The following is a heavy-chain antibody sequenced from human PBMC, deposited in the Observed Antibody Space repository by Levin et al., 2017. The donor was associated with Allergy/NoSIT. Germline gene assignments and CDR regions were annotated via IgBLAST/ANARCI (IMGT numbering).Heavy chain of an antibody. V-gene: IGHV3-23*01. CDR1: GFTFSSYA. CDR3: AKPRTTAYYYGMDV. CDR2: ISGSGGST. Sequence: GGSLRLSCAASGFTFSSYAMSWVRQAPGKGLEWVSVISGSGGSTNFADSVKGRFTISRDNSKNTLYLQMNSLRAEDTAVYYCAKPRTTAYYYGMDVWGQGTTVTVSS. J-gene: IGHJ6*02. D-gene: IGHD4-17*01.